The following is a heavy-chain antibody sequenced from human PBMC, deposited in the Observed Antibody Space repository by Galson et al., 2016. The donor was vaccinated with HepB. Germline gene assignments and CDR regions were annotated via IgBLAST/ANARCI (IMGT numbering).Heavy chain of an antibody. Sequence: SETLSLTCSVSGASISGTEYSWGWIRQPPGRGLEWIGSIYYTESTYYNPSLESRVTISMDTSKNQFSLNLSSVTAADTAIFYCVRGRRDRIVVVPGSTHDYWGQGTLVTVSS. CDR3: VRGRRDRIVVVPGSTHDY. CDR2: IYYTEST. V-gene: IGHV4-39*01. J-gene: IGHJ4*02. D-gene: IGHD2-2*01. CDR1: GASISGTEYS.